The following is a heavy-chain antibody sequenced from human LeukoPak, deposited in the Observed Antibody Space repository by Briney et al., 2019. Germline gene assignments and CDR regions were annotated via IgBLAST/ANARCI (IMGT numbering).Heavy chain of an antibody. J-gene: IGHJ4*02. CDR2: ISSSGSTI. CDR3: AKEIWPTVTTPGWTYFDY. D-gene: IGHD4-17*01. V-gene: IGHV3-48*03. Sequence: GGSLRLSCAASGFTFSSYEMNWVRQAPGKGLEWVSYISSSGSTIYYADSVKGRFTISRDNAKNSLYLQMNSLRAEDTAVYYCAKEIWPTVTTPGWTYFDYWGQGTLVTVSS. CDR1: GFTFSSYE.